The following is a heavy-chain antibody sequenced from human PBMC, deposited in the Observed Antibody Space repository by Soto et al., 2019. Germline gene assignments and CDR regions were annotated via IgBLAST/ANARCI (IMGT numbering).Heavy chain of an antibody. CDR3: RADGSGGRCYHLALYYFDY. J-gene: IGHJ4*02. CDR1: GFTVSSNY. D-gene: IGHD2-15*01. V-gene: IGHV3-66*01. CDR2: IYSGGST. Sequence: GALRLSCAASGFTVSSNYMSWVRQAPGKGLEWVSVIYSGGSTYYADSVKGRFNISTDNSHKTLYLQLNSLRAEDTAVYYCRADGSGGRCYHLALYYFDYWGQGTLVTVSS.